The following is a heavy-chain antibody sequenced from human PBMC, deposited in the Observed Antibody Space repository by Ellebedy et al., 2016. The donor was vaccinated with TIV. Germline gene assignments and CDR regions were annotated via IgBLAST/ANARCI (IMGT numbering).Heavy chain of an antibody. D-gene: IGHD3-22*01. J-gene: IGHJ4*02. CDR2: INPSGCST. CDR3: ARVDYYDSSGHYPPFDY. CDR1: GYTFTSYY. V-gene: IGHV1-46*01. Sequence: AASVKVSCKASGYTFTSYYMHWVRQAPGQGLEWLGIINPSGCSTSYAQKFQGRVTMTRDTSTSTVYMELSSLRSEDTAVYYCARVDYYDSSGHYPPFDYWGQGTLVTVSS.